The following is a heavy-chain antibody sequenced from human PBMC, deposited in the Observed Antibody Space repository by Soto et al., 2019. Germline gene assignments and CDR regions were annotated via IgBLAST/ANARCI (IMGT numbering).Heavy chain of an antibody. Sequence: QVQLQESGPGLVKPSQTLSLTCTVSGGSISSGDYYWSWIRQPPGKGLEWVAVISYDASNKYYADSVKGRFTISRDNSKKTMFLQMSSLRAEDTAVYYCARPFSSGWYGDFDYWGQGTLVTVSS. CDR2: ISYDASNK. CDR1: GGSISSGD. CDR3: ARPFSSGWYGDFDY. J-gene: IGHJ4*02. D-gene: IGHD6-19*01. V-gene: IGHV3-30*04.